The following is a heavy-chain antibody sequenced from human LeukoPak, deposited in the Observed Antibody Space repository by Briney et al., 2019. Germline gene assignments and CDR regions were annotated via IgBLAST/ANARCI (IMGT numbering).Heavy chain of an antibody. D-gene: IGHD3-9*01. CDR2: IYHSGST. Sequence: SETLSLTCTVSGGSISSGGYYWRWIRQPPGTGLEWIGYIYHSGSTYYNPSLKSRVTISVDRSKNQFSLKLSSVTAADTAVYYCARGERVLTKEALDYWGQGTLVTVSS. V-gene: IGHV4-30-2*01. CDR3: ARGERVLTKEALDY. J-gene: IGHJ4*02. CDR1: GGSISSGGYY.